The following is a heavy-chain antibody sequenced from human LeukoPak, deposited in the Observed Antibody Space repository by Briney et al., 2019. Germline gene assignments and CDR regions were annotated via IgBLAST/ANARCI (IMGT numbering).Heavy chain of an antibody. D-gene: IGHD3-22*01. V-gene: IGHV4-38-2*02. CDR2: IYHSGST. J-gene: IGHJ4*02. CDR3: ARGEAYYYDSSGYYWGY. Sequence: PSETLSLTCTVSGYSISSGYYWGWIRQPPGKGLEWIGSIYHSGSTYYNPSLKSRVTISVDTSKNQFSLKLSSVTAADTAVYYCARGEAYYYDSSGYYWGYWGQGTLVTVSS. CDR1: GYSISSGYY.